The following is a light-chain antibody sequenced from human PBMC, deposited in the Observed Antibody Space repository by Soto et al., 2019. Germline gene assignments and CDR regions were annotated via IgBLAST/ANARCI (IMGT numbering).Light chain of an antibody. CDR3: SSYTSSFKLAV. CDR1: SSDVGGYNY. CDR2: DVS. J-gene: IGLJ1*01. V-gene: IGLV2-14*03. Sequence: QSALPQPASVSGSPGQSITIFCTGTSSDVGGYNYVSWYQQHPGSAPKLMIYDVSSRPSGVSNRFSGSKSGNTASLTISGLQAEDEADYYCSSYTSSFKLAVFGSGTKVTVL.